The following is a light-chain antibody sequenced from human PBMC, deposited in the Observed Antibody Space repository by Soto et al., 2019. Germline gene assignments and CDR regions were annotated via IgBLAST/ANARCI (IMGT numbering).Light chain of an antibody. J-gene: IGKJ2*01. Sequence: EIVLTQSPGTLSSSPGERATLACSASQSVSSSYLAWYQQKPGQAPRLLIYGASSRATGIPDRFSGSGSGKDFTLTISRLELEDFAVYYCQQYGSSWYTFGQGTKLEIK. CDR1: QSVSSSY. CDR3: QQYGSSWYT. V-gene: IGKV3-20*01. CDR2: GAS.